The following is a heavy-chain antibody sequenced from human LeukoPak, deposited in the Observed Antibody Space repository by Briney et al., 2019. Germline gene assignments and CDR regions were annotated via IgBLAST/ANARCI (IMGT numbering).Heavy chain of an antibody. CDR2: ISAYNGNT. CDR3: ARSDVVPAATVPFSFDY. Sequence: GASVKVSCKASGYTFTSYGISWVRQAPGQGLEWMGWISAYNGNTNYAQKLQSRVTMTTDTSTSTAYMELRSLRSDDTAVYYCARSDVVPAATVPFSFDYWGQGTLVTVSS. CDR1: GYTFTSYG. V-gene: IGHV1-18*01. D-gene: IGHD2-2*01. J-gene: IGHJ4*02.